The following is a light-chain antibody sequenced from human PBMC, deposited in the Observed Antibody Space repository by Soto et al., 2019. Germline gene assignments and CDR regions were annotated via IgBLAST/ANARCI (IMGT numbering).Light chain of an antibody. V-gene: IGLV1-40*01. CDR3: QSYDSSLSGWV. CDR2: GNS. CDR1: NSNIGAGYD. J-gene: IGLJ3*02. Sequence: QSVLTQPPSVSGAPGQRVTISCTGYNSNIGAGYDVHWYQQLPGTAPKLLIYGNSNRPSGVPDRFSASKSGTSASLAITGLQAEDYADYYCQSYDSSLSGWVFGGGTKLTVL.